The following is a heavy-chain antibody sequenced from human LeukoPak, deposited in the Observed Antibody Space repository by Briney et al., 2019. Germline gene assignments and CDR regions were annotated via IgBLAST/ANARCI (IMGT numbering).Heavy chain of an antibody. CDR1: GFTFSSYA. Sequence: GGSLRLSCAASGFTFSSYAMHWVRQAPGKGLEWVAVISYDGSNKYYADSVKGRFTISRDNSKNTLYLQMNSLRAEDTAVYYCAKPPVGAPFDIWGQGTVVTVSS. V-gene: IGHV3-30-3*01. J-gene: IGHJ3*02. CDR2: ISYDGSNK. D-gene: IGHD1-26*01. CDR3: AKPPVGAPFDI.